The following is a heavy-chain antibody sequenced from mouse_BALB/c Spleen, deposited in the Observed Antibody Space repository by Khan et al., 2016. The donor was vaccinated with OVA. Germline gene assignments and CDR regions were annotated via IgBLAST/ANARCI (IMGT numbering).Heavy chain of an antibody. CDR2: ISSGSSAI. Sequence: EVELVESGGGLVQPGGSRKLSCAASGFTFSSFGMHWVRQAPEKGLEWVAYISSGSSAIYYAANVKGRFTISRDTPKNTLFLQMTSLKSEDTAMYSCARGGSGTRGDYGMDYWGQGTSVTVSS. CDR1: GFTFSSFG. CDR3: ARGGSGTRGDYGMDY. J-gene: IGHJ4*01. D-gene: IGHD1-1*01. V-gene: IGHV5-17*02.